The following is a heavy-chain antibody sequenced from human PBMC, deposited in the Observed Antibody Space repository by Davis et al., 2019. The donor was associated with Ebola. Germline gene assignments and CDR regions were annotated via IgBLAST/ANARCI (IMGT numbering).Heavy chain of an antibody. CDR2: VKRKADGETT. CDR1: GFTINNAW. CDR3: AKTERGY. V-gene: IGHV3-15*01. J-gene: IGHJ4*02. Sequence: GESLKISCAASGFTINNAWMSWVRQAPGKGLEWLGRVKRKADGETTDYTAHVKGRFTISRDDSRTTLYLQMNNLRAEDTAVYYCAKTERGYWGQGTLVTVSS.